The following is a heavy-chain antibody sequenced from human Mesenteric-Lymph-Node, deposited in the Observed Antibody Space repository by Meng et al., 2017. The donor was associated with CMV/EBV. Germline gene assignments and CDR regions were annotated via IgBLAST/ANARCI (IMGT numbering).Heavy chain of an antibody. J-gene: IGHJ3*02. Sequence: SETLSLTCTVSGGSVSSGSYYWSWIRQPPGKGLEWIGYIYYSGSTNYNPSLKSRVTISVDTSKNHFSLKLSSVTAADTAVYYCATASVVPSASDGFDIWGQGTMVTVSS. V-gene: IGHV4-61*03. CDR1: GGSVSSGSYY. CDR3: ATASVVPSASDGFDI. D-gene: IGHD2-2*01. CDR2: IYYSGST.